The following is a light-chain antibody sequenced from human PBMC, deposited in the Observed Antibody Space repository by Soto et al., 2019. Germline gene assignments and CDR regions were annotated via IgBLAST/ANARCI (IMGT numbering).Light chain of an antibody. CDR1: QSVGSNY. Sequence: EIVLTQSPGTLSLSPGERATLSCRASQSVGSNYLAWYQQKPGQAPSLLIYGASTRAPGIPDRFSGSGSGTDFTLTISRLELEDFAVYYCQQYGSSPPYTFGQGTKLEIK. CDR3: QQYGSSPPYT. CDR2: GAS. V-gene: IGKV3-20*01. J-gene: IGKJ2*01.